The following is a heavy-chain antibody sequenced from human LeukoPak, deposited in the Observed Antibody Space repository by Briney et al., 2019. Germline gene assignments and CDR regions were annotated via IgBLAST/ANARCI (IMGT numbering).Heavy chain of an antibody. CDR1: GFTFSGYS. V-gene: IGHV3-21*01. CDR3: AREGWELLPPTTEYMDV. J-gene: IGHJ6*03. Sequence: GGSLRLSCAASGFTFSGYSMNWVRQAPGKGLEWVSSISSTSSYIYYADSVKGRFTISRDNAKNSLYLQMNSLRAEDTAVYYCAREGWELLPPTTEYMDVWGRGTMVTVSS. CDR2: ISSTSSYI. D-gene: IGHD1-26*01.